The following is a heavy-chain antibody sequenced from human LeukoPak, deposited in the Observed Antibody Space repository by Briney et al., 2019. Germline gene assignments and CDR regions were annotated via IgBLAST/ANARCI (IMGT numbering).Heavy chain of an antibody. Sequence: SVKVSCKASESTFSIDAINWVRQAPGQGLEWMGRIMPIFGIANYAQKFQGRVTINADKSTSTAYMELRSLRSDDTAVYYCARDVEKTDFDYWGQGTLVTVSS. CDR1: ESTFSIDA. V-gene: IGHV1-69*04. CDR2: IMPIFGIA. CDR3: ARDVEKTDFDY. J-gene: IGHJ4*02.